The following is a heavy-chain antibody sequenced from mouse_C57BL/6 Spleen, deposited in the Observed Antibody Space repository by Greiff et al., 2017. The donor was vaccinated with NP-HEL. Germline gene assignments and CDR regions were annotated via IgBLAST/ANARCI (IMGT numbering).Heavy chain of an antibody. J-gene: IGHJ2*01. CDR1: GYAFSSSW. V-gene: IGHV1-82*01. CDR2: IYPGDGDT. CDR3: ARVGGNYYFDY. Sequence: VQLQQSGPELVKPGASVKISCKASGYAFSSSWMNWVKQRPGKGLEWIGRIYPGDGDTNYNGKFKGKATLTADKSSSTAYMQLSSLTSEDSAVYFCARVGGNYYFDYWGQGTTLTVSS. D-gene: IGHD2-1*01.